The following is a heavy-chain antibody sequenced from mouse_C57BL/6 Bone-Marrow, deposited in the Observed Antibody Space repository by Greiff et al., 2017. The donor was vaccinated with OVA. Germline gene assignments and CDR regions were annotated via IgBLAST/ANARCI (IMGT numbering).Heavy chain of an antibody. CDR3: ASYSNFAWFAY. CDR1: GFTFSDYG. V-gene: IGHV5-15*01. D-gene: IGHD2-5*01. CDR2: ISNLAYSI. Sequence: EVKLVESGGGLVQPGGSLKLSCAASGFTFSDYGMAWVRQAPRKGPEWVAFISNLAYSIYYADTVTGRFTISRENAKNTRYLEMSSLRSEDTAMYYCASYSNFAWFAYWGQGTLVTVSA. J-gene: IGHJ3*01.